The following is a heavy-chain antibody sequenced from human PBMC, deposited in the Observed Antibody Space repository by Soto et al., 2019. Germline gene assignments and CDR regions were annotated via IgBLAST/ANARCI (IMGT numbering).Heavy chain of an antibody. J-gene: IGHJ6*02. CDR2: IRSKAYGGTT. CDR3: SRDPYFYDSSGYSYYYGMDV. Sequence: PGESLKISCTASGFTFGDFAMSWFRQAPGKGLEWVGFIRSKAYGGTTEYAASVKGRFIISRDDSKSIAYLQMNSLKTEDTAVYYCSRDPYFYDSSGYSYYYGMDVWGQGTTVTVSS. CDR1: GFTFGDFA. D-gene: IGHD3-22*01. V-gene: IGHV3-49*03.